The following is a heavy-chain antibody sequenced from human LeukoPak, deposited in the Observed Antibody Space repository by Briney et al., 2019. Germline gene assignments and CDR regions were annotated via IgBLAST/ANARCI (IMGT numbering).Heavy chain of an antibody. CDR3: ARVLRYYDILTGWRTYYFDY. Sequence: SETLSLTCAVYGGSFSGYYWSWIRPPPGKGLEWIGEIYHSGSTKYNPSLKSRVTISVDTSKNQFSLKLSSVTAADTAVYYCARVLRYYDILTGWRTYYFDYGGQGTLVTVSS. CDR2: IYHSGST. J-gene: IGHJ4*02. V-gene: IGHV4-34*01. CDR1: GGSFSGYY. D-gene: IGHD3-9*01.